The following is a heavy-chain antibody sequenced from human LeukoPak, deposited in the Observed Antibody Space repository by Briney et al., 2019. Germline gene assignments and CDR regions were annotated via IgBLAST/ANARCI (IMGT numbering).Heavy chain of an antibody. CDR1: GGSISSYY. CDR3: ARRNIVVVPAAITRPSDAFDI. CDR2: IYYSGST. D-gene: IGHD2-2*01. V-gene: IGHV4-59*08. J-gene: IGHJ3*02. Sequence: SSETLSLTCTVSGGSISSYYWSWIRQPPGKGLEWIGYIYYSGSTNYNPSLKSRVTISVDTSKNQFSLKLSSVTAAGTAVYYCARRNIVVVPAAITRPSDAFDIWGQGTMVTVSS.